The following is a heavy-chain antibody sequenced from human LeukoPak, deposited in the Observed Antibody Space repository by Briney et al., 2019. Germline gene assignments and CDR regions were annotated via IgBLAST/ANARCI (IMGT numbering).Heavy chain of an antibody. CDR1: AFTFNNFA. V-gene: IGHV3-23*01. J-gene: IGHJ4*02. D-gene: IGHD4-11*01. CDR3: AKDDSMTLDHFDY. Sequence: GSLRLSCAASAFTFNNFAMSWVRQAPGKGLEWVSGINHSGGHKYYADSVEGRFTISRDNSKYTLYLQMNSLRAEDTAVYYCAKDDSMTLDHFDYWGQGTLVSVSS. CDR2: INHSGGHK.